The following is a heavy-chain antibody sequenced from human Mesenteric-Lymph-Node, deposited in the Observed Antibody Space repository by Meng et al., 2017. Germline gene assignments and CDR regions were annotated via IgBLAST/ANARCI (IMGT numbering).Heavy chain of an antibody. CDR2: VNHSGKT. D-gene: IGHD2-21*02. Sequence: QGQLQQGGAGLLKPSATLSLPCAVYGGSFSSNFWTWIRQAPGRGLEWIGDVNHSGKTNYNPSLKSRVTISVDTSKTQFSLILNSVTAADTGVYYCARSFAVTMFDYWGQGTLVTVSS. CDR1: GGSFSSNF. J-gene: IGHJ4*02. CDR3: ARSFAVTMFDY. V-gene: IGHV4-34*02.